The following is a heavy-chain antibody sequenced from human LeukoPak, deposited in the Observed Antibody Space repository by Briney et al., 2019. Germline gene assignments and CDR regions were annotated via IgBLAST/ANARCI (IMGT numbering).Heavy chain of an antibody. Sequence: ASVKVSCKASGGTFSSYAISWVRQAPGQGLEWMGGIIPIFGTANYAQKFQGRVTITADESTSTAYMELSSLRSEDTAVYYCARDLDGYNVLFDLWGRGTLVTVSS. J-gene: IGHJ2*01. D-gene: IGHD5-24*01. CDR2: IIPIFGTA. CDR1: GGTFSSYA. V-gene: IGHV1-69*13. CDR3: ARDLDGYNVLFDL.